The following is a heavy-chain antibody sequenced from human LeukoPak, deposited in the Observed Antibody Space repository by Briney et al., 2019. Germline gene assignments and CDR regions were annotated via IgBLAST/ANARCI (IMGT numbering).Heavy chain of an antibody. CDR3: ARSLDDFWSGVYYYYMDV. D-gene: IGHD3-3*01. CDR1: GGSISSYY. Sequence: PSDTLSLTCTVSGGSISSYYWSWIRQPPGKGLEWIGYIYYSGSTNYNPSLKSRVTISVDTSKNQFSLKLSSVTAADTAVYYCARSLDDFWSGVYYYYMDVWGKGTTVTVSS. V-gene: IGHV4-59*07. CDR2: IYYSGST. J-gene: IGHJ6*03.